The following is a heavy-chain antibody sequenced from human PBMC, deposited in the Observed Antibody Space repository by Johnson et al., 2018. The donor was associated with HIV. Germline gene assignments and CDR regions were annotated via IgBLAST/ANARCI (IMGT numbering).Heavy chain of an antibody. CDR3: AKDCVGVWWSRAFDI. D-gene: IGHD2-21*01. V-gene: IGHV3-23*04. CDR2: ISGSGGST. Sequence: VHLVESGGGVVRPGGSLRLSCAASGFTFSSYAMSWVRQAPGKGLEWVSAISGSGGSTYYADSVKGRFTISRDNSKNTLYLQMNSLRAEDTAVYYCAKDCVGVWWSRAFDIWGQGTMVTVSS. J-gene: IGHJ3*02. CDR1: GFTFSSYA.